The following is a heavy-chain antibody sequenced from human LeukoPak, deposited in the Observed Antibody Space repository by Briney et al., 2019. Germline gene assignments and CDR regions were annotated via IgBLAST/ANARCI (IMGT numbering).Heavy chain of an antibody. D-gene: IGHD6-13*01. J-gene: IGHJ3*02. V-gene: IGHV4-59*01. Sequence: PSETLSLTCSVSGGFNTHYYWTWIRQPPGKELEWIGYIYHSGSTKYNPSLKSRVTISVDTSKNHFSLKLSSVTAADTAVYFCARLTSAAGVWAFDIWGQGTMVTVSS. CDR3: ARLTSAAGVWAFDI. CDR1: GGFNTHYY. CDR2: IYHSGST.